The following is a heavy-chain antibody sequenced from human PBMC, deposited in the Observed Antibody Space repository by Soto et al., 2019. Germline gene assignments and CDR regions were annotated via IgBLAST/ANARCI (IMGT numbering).Heavy chain of an antibody. Sequence: QVQLQQWGAGLLKPSETLSLTCAVYGGSFSGYYWSWIRQPPGKGLEWIGEINHSGSTNYNPSLKRRVTISVDTSKNQFSLKLSSVTAADTAVYYCASLGGSTSGDYWGQGTLVTVSS. CDR1: GGSFSGYY. V-gene: IGHV4-34*01. CDR2: INHSGST. CDR3: ASLGGSTSGDY. J-gene: IGHJ4*02. D-gene: IGHD1-7*01.